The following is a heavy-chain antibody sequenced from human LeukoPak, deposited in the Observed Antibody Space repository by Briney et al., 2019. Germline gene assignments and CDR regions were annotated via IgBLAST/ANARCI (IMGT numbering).Heavy chain of an antibody. CDR1: GFTFSSYA. D-gene: IGHD6-6*01. CDR2: ISYDGSNK. Sequence: GGSLRLSCAASGFTFSSYAIHWVRQAPGKGLEWVAVISYDGSNKYYADSVKGRFTISRDNSKNTLYLQMNSLRAEDTAVYYCARDYEYSSSSVTYNWFDPWGQGTLVTVSS. J-gene: IGHJ5*02. CDR3: ARDYEYSSSSVTYNWFDP. V-gene: IGHV3-30-3*01.